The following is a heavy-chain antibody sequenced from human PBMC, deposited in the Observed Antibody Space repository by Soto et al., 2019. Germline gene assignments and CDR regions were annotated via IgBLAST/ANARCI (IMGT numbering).Heavy chain of an antibody. CDR1: GGSFSGYY. D-gene: IGHD6-13*01. V-gene: IGHV4-34*01. CDR3: AILAAAGAFDI. J-gene: IGHJ3*02. CDR2: INHSGST. Sequence: SETLSLTCAVYGGSFSGYYWSWIRQPPGKGLEWIGEINHSGSTNYNPSLKSRVTISVDTSKNQFSLKRSSVTAADTAVYYCAILAAAGAFDIWGQGTMVTVSS.